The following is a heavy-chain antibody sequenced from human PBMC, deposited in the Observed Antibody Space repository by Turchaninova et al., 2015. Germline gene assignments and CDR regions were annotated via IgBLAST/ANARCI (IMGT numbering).Heavy chain of an antibody. J-gene: IGHJ4*02. Sequence: QLPLQGSGPGLVKPSETLSLTCTVSGDSIRSSYYYWGCLRQPPGKGLEWIGTIYYSESTDYNSSLKSRVTISVDTSKNQFSLRLSSVTAADTAVYYCARGEYYYDSSGYLLGPAWGQGTLVTVSS. D-gene: IGHD3-22*01. V-gene: IGHV4-39*07. CDR1: GDSIRSSYYY. CDR3: ARGEYYYDSSGYLLGPA. CDR2: IYYSEST.